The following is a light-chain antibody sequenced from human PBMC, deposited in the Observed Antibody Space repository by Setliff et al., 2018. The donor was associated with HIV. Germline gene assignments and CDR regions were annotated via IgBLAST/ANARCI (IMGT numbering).Light chain of an antibody. CDR3: QSFDSILNGYV. CDR1: RSTIGAVYD. CDR2: ANS. J-gene: IGLJ1*01. Sequence: QSVLTQPPSVSGAPGQRVTISCTGSRSTIGAVYDVHWYQQFPGTGPKVLIYANSNRPSGVPDRFSGSKSGTSASLAITGLQAEDEADYFCQSFDSILNGYVCGTGTKVTVL. V-gene: IGLV1-40*01.